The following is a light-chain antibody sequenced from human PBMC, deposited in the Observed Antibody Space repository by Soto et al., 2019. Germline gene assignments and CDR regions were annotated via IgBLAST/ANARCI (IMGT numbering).Light chain of an antibody. Sequence: EIVMTQSPATLSVSPGERATLSCRASQSVSIYLAWYQQKPGQAPRLLIHGASTRATGVPARFSGSGSGTEFTLTISSLQSEDFAVYYCQQYINWPPWTFGQGTKVDIK. CDR2: GAS. J-gene: IGKJ1*01. CDR1: QSVSIY. V-gene: IGKV3-15*01. CDR3: QQYINWPPWT.